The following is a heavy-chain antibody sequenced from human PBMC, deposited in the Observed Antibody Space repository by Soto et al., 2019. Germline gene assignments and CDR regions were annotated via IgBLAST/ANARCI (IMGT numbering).Heavy chain of an antibody. CDR2: ISGSGGAT. V-gene: IGHV3-23*01. CDR3: AKKATVCVGGSCHSSDYYYPMDV. D-gene: IGHD2-15*01. CDR1: GFTFSTFA. Sequence: EVQLLESGGALVQAGESLRLSCAASGFTFSTFAMTWVRQAPGKGLEWVSAISGSGGATYYADSVKGRFTISRDNSKNTLYLQMSTLRVEDTAVYYCAKKATVCVGGSCHSSDYYYPMDVWGQGTTVSVSS. J-gene: IGHJ6*01.